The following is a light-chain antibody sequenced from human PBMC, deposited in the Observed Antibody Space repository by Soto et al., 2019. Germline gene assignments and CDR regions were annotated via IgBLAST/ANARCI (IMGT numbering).Light chain of an antibody. J-gene: IGLJ2*01. CDR1: SSDIGGYNS. V-gene: IGLV2-8*01. CDR3: SSYAGNNNLL. Sequence: QSALTQPPSASGSPGQSVTISCTGTSSDIGGYNSVSWYQQHPGKAPRLMIYEVNKRPSGVPDRFSGSKSGNTASLTVSGLQAEDEADYYCSSYAGNNNLLFGGGTKLTVL. CDR2: EVN.